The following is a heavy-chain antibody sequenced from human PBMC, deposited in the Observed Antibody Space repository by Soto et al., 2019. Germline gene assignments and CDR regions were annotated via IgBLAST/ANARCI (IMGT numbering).Heavy chain of an antibody. CDR3: VRDTKASDCSSTSCHGWDY. Sequence: EVQLVESGGGLVQPGGSLRLSCTASGFTFSKYSMNWARQAPGKGLEWISYISSSSSPIYYADSVKGRFTISRDNAKNSLYLEMNSLRAEDTAIYYCVRDTKASDCSSTSCHGWDYWGQGNLVTVSS. J-gene: IGHJ4*02. CDR2: ISSSSSPI. D-gene: IGHD2-2*01. V-gene: IGHV3-48*01. CDR1: GFTFSKYS.